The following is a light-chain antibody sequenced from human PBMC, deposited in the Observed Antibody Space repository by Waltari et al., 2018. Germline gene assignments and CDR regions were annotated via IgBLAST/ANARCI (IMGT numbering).Light chain of an antibody. V-gene: IGLV1-47*01. Sequence: QSVLTQPPSASGTPGQRVTISCSGSSSNIGSTYVYWYQQLPGTAPKLLIYRNDQRPSGVPDRFSGSKSGTSASLAISVLRSEDEADYYCAAWDNSLSGPAFGGGTKLTVL. J-gene: IGLJ2*01. CDR3: AAWDNSLSGPA. CDR2: RND. CDR1: SSNIGSTY.